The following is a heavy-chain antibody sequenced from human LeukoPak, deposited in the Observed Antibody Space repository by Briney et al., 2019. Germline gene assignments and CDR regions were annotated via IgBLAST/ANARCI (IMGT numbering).Heavy chain of an antibody. CDR3: ARENYDILTGYFADPDYFDY. CDR1: GFTFSSYA. Sequence: PGGSLRLSCAASGFTFSSYAMHWVRQAPGKGLEWVAVISYDGSNRYYADSVKGRFTISRDNSKNTLYLQMNSLRAEDTAVYYCARENYDILTGYFADPDYFDYWGQGTLVTVSS. J-gene: IGHJ4*02. V-gene: IGHV3-30*04. D-gene: IGHD3-9*01. CDR2: ISYDGSNR.